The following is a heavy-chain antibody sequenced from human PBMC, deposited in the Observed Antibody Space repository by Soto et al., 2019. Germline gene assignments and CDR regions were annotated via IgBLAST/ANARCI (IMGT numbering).Heavy chain of an antibody. Sequence: GASVKVSCKASGYTFTSYAMHWVRQAPGQRLEWMGWINAGNGNTKYSQKFQGRVTITRDTSASTAYMELSSLRSEDTAVYYCARVASGSYWGVYFDYWGQGTLVTVSS. D-gene: IGHD1-26*01. CDR1: GYTFTSYA. CDR2: INAGNGNT. CDR3: ARVASGSYWGVYFDY. V-gene: IGHV1-3*01. J-gene: IGHJ4*02.